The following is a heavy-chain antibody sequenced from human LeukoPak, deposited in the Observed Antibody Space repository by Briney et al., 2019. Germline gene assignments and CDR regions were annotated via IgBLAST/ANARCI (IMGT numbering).Heavy chain of an antibody. Sequence: PSETLSLTCTVSGGSISSYYGIWIRHPPGKGLEWIGYIYYSGSTNYNPSLKSRVTISVDTSKNQFSLKLSSVTAADTAVYYCARVAVAGDVDYWGQGTLVTVSS. CDR3: ARVAVAGDVDY. J-gene: IGHJ4*02. CDR1: GGSISSYY. CDR2: IYYSGST. D-gene: IGHD6-19*01. V-gene: IGHV4-59*01.